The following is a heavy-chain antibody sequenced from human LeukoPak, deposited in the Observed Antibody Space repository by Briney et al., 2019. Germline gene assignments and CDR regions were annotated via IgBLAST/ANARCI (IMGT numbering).Heavy chain of an antibody. CDR2: ISAYNGNT. J-gene: IGHJ1*01. CDR1: GYTFTSYG. D-gene: IGHD4-17*01. CDR3: AREESSDYGDYSYFTH. Sequence: ASVKVSCKASGYTFTSYGISWVRQAPGQGLEWMGWISAYNGNTNYAQKVQGRVTMTTDTSTSTAYTERRSLRSDATAVYYCAREESSDYGDYSYFTHWGQGTLVTVSS. V-gene: IGHV1-18*01.